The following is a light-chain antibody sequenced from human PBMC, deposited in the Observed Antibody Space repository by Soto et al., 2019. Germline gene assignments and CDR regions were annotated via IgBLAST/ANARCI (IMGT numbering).Light chain of an antibody. V-gene: IGKV1-6*02. CDR3: QQYNRYWT. J-gene: IGKJ1*01. CDR2: DAS. Sequence: AIQMTQSPPSLSASVGDRVTITCRASQDIRNNLGWYQQKPGKAPNLLIYDASSLKSGVPARFSGSGSRTEFTLTISSLQPDDFATYYCQQYNRYWTSGQGTKVDIK. CDR1: QDIRNN.